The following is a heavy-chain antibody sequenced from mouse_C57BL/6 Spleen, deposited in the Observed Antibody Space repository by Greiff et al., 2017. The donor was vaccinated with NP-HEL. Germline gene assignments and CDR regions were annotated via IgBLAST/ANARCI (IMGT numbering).Heavy chain of an antibody. V-gene: IGHV5-6*01. D-gene: IGHD1-1*01. CDR1: GFTFSSYG. CDR3: ARHYYGSSYGGYFDV. CDR2: ISSGGSYT. Sequence: EVKLVESGGDLVKPGGSLKLSCAASGFTFSSYGMSWVRQTPDKRLEWVATISSGGSYTYYPDSVKGRFTISRDNAKNTLYLQMSSLKSEDTAMYYCARHYYGSSYGGYFDVWGTGTTVTVSS. J-gene: IGHJ1*03.